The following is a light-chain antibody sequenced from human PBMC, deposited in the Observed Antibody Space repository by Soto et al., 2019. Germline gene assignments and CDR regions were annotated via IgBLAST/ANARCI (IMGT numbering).Light chain of an antibody. CDR3: LQDYTYPLT. CDR2: DAS. Sequence: AIQMTQSPSSLSASVGDRVIITCRASQGIRNELSWYQQKPVKVPKLLIYDASSLQSGVPSRFSGSGSGTDFTLTISSLQPEDFATYYCLQDYTYPLTFGGGTKVDIK. CDR1: QGIRNE. V-gene: IGKV1-6*01. J-gene: IGKJ4*01.